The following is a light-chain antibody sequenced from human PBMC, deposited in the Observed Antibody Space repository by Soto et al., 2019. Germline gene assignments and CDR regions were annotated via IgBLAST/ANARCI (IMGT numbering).Light chain of an antibody. CDR3: SSYTSSSTLEV. CDR1: SSDVGGYNY. V-gene: IGLV2-14*01. J-gene: IGLJ1*01. CDR2: EVS. Sequence: QSALTQPASVSGSPGQSITISCTGTSSDVGGYNYVSWYQQHPGKAPKLMIYEVSNRPSGVSNRFSGSKSGNTASLTISGLQAEDEADYYCSSYTSSSTLEVFGTGTQGHRP.